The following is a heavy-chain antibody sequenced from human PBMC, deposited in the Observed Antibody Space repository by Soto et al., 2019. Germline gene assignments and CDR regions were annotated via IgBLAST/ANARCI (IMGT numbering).Heavy chain of an antibody. J-gene: IGHJ6*02. D-gene: IGHD2-21*02. CDR3: VHSRCGGYCRQSSSSRYYYGMDV. Sequence: QITLKESGPTLVKPTQTLTLTCSFSGWSLNTGGMGVGWIRQPPGKALEGISLIYWDNDKSLSPSLKSRVPITPDTAKNQVVLTVHKMDPVDTSTYYCVHSRCGGYCRQSSSSRYYYGMDVWGQGTTVTVSS. CDR2: IYWDNDK. V-gene: IGHV2-5*02. CDR1: GWSLNTGGMG.